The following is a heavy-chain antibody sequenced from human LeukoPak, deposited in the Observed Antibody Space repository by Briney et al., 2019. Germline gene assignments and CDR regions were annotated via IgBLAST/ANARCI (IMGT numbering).Heavy chain of an antibody. CDR3: ARDREDILTGPDAFDI. V-gene: IGHV3-48*01. J-gene: IGHJ3*02. CDR2: ISSSSSTI. Sequence: GGSLRLSCAASGFTFSGYWMTWVRQAPGKGLEWVSYISSSSSTIYYADSVKGRFTISRDNAKNSLYLQMNSLRAEDTAVYYCARDREDILTGPDAFDIWGQGTMVTVSS. CDR1: GFTFSGYW. D-gene: IGHD3-9*01.